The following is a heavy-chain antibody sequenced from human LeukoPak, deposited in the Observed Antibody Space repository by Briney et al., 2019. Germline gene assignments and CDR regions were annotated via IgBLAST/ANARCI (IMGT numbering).Heavy chain of an antibody. CDR1: GGSISSSGYY. CDR3: ARGQGGWFDP. D-gene: IGHD3-16*01. CDR2: IYYSGST. J-gene: IGHJ5*02. Sequence: PSQTLSLTCTVSGGSISSSGYYWSWTRQHPGKGLEWIGYIYYSGSTYYNPSLKSRVTISVDTSKNQFSLKLSSVTAADTAVYYCARGQGGWFDPWGQGTLVTVSS. V-gene: IGHV4-31*03.